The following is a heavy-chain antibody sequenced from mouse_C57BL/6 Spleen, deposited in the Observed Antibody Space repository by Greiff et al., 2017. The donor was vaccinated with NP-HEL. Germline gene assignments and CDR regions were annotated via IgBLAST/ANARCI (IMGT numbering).Heavy chain of an antibody. CDR3: AGHQSKGYSNF. CDR2: ISSGGSYT. CDR1: GFTFSSYG. V-gene: IGHV5-6*02. D-gene: IGHD1-3*01. Sequence: EVMLVESGGDLVKPGGSLKLSCAASGFTFSSYGMSWVRQTPDKRLEWVATISSGGSYTYYPDSVKGRFTISRDNAKNTLYLQMSSLKSEATAMFYGAGHQSKGYSNFGGTGTT. J-gene: IGHJ1*03.